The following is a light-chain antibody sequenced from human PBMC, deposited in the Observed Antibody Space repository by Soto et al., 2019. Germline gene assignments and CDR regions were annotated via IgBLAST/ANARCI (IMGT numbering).Light chain of an antibody. CDR2: EVT. Sequence: QSALTQPASVSGSPGQSITISCTGTSSDVGGYDYVSWYQQHPGKAPKFMIYEVTNRPSGVSHRFSGSKSGNAASLTISGLQAEDEADYYCTSYTTTSTYVCGTGTKVTGL. J-gene: IGLJ1*01. V-gene: IGLV2-14*01. CDR1: SSDVGGYDY. CDR3: TSYTTTSTYV.